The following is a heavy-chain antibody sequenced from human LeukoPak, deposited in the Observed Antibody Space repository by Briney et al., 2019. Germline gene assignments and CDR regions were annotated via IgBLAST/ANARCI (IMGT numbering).Heavy chain of an antibody. CDR2: ISAYNGNT. Sequence: ASLKVSCKASGYTFTSYGLSWVRQAPGQGLEWMGWISAYNGNTNYAQKLQGRVTMTTDTSTSTAHMELRSLRSDDTAVYYCARGPYYYDSTDAFDIWGQGTMVTVSS. CDR3: ARGPYYYDSTDAFDI. CDR1: GYTFTSYG. D-gene: IGHD3-22*01. J-gene: IGHJ3*02. V-gene: IGHV1-18*01.